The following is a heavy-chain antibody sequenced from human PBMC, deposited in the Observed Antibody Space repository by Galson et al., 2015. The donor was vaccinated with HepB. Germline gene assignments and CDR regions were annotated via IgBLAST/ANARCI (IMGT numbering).Heavy chain of an antibody. V-gene: IGHV3-11*01. J-gene: IGHJ4*02. CDR2: ISYSGSTV. CDR1: GFTFSDYL. D-gene: IGHD4-11*01. CDR3: ARDSSQDYSLDY. Sequence: SLRLSCAVSGFTFSDYLMSWMRQAPGKGLEWVAYISYSGSTVYYADSVKGRFSISRDNAKNSLFLEMSSPRAEDTAVYYCARDSSQDYSLDYWGQGTLVTVSS.